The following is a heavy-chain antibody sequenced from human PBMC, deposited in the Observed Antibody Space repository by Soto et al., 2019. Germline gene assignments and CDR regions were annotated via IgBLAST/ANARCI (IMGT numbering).Heavy chain of an antibody. V-gene: IGHV3-23*01. CDR2: IGGRDGST. J-gene: IGHJ1*01. D-gene: IGHD6-19*01. CDR1: GFTFSYYA. CDR3: AREDSGWYGEFFQH. Sequence: HPGGYLRLSCAGSGFTFSYYAIAWVRQAPGKGLEWVSKIGGRDGSTDYADAVKGRFTISRDNTKNTLHLQMSSLRAEDTALYYCAREDSGWYGEFFQHWGQGTLVPVSS.